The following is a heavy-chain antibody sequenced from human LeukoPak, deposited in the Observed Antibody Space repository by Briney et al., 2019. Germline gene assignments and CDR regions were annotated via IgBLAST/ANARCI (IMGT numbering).Heavy chain of an antibody. Sequence: PSETLSLTCAVYGGSFSGYYWNWIRQPPGKGLEWIGEISHNENTNYSPSLKSRLTISIDTSKNQFSLKLSSVTAADTAVYYCASSGSRWLIDKTYSPYWGQGTLVTVFS. D-gene: IGHD3-22*01. CDR2: ISHNENT. J-gene: IGHJ4*02. CDR3: ASSGSRWLIDKTYSPY. CDR1: GGSFSGYY. V-gene: IGHV4-34*01.